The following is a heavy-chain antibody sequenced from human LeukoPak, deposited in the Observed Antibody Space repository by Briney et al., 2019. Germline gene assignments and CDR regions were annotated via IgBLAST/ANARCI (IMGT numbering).Heavy chain of an antibody. CDR3: ARHRSKWLQSSFDY. CDR2: IYHTGST. CDR1: GGSFSGYY. D-gene: IGHD5-24*01. V-gene: IGHV4-59*01. J-gene: IGHJ4*02. Sequence: PSETLSLTCAVYGGSFSGYYWSWIRQSPGKGLEWIGYIYHTGSTSYSPSLKSRVTISADTSQNQFSLKLSSVTAADTAVYYCARHRSKWLQSSFDYWGQGTLVTVSS.